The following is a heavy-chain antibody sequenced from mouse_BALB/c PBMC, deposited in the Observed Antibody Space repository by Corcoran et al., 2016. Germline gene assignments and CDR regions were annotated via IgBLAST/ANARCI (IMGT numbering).Heavy chain of an antibody. V-gene: IGHV1-26*01. Sequence: EVQLQQSGPELVKPGASVKISCKASGYSFTGYYMHWVKQSHVKSLEWIGRINPYNGATSYNQNFKDKASVTVDKSSSTAYMELHSLTSEDSAVYYCASGTHRSPWFDYWGQGTLVTVSA. CDR3: ASGTHRSPWFDY. CDR2: INPYNGAT. D-gene: IGHD2-14*01. CDR1: GYSFTGYY. J-gene: IGHJ3*01.